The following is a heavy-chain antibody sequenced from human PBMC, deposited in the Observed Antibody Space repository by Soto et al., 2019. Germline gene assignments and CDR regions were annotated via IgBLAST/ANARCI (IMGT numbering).Heavy chain of an antibody. D-gene: IGHD3-3*01. Sequence: ASETLSLTCAVYGGSFSGYYWSWIRQPPGKGLEWIGEINHSGSTNYNPSLKSRVTISVDTSKNQFSLKLSSVTAADTAVYYCARPLRDFWSGYYKERVWFDPWGQGTLVTVSS. V-gene: IGHV4-34*01. CDR3: ARPLRDFWSGYYKERVWFDP. CDR1: GGSFSGYY. J-gene: IGHJ5*02. CDR2: INHSGST.